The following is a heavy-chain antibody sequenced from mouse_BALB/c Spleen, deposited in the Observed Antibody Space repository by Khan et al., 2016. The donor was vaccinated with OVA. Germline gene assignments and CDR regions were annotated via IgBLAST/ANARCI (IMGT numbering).Heavy chain of an antibody. CDR3: ARGNFYAMDY. J-gene: IGHJ4*01. D-gene: IGHD2-1*01. Sequence: QVQLKESGPGLVAPSQSLSITCTVSGFSLSTYGVHWVRQPPGKGLEWLIVIWSDGASTYNSALKSRLNITKDNSKSQVFLKMNSLQTDDTAIYYCARGNFYAMDYWGQGTSVTVSS. CDR2: IWSDGAS. CDR1: GFSLSTYG. V-gene: IGHV2-6*02.